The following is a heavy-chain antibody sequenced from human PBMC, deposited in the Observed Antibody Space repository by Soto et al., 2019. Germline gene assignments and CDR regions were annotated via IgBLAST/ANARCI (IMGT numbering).Heavy chain of an antibody. Sequence: PSETLSLTCTVSGGSISSSSYYWGWIRQPPGKGLEWIGSIYYSGSTYYNPSLKSRVTISVDTSKNQFSLKLSSATAADTAVYYCARRQVTMVRGVNGFGFDYWGQGTLVTVSS. D-gene: IGHD3-10*01. V-gene: IGHV4-39*01. CDR1: GGSISSSSYY. J-gene: IGHJ4*02. CDR3: ARRQVTMVRGVNGFGFDY. CDR2: IYYSGST.